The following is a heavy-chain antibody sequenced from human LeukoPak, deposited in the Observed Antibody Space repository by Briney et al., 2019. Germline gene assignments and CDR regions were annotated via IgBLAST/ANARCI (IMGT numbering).Heavy chain of an antibody. CDR2: IRYDGSNK. Sequence: GGSLRLSCAASGFTFSSYGMHWVRQAPGKGLEWVAFIRYDGSNKYYADSVKGRFTISRDNSKNTLYLQMNSLRAEDTAVYYCAKAPRSRYCSSTSCYRYFDYWGQGTLVTVSS. CDR3: AKAPRSRYCSSTSCYRYFDY. V-gene: IGHV3-30*02. J-gene: IGHJ4*02. D-gene: IGHD2-2*01. CDR1: GFTFSSYG.